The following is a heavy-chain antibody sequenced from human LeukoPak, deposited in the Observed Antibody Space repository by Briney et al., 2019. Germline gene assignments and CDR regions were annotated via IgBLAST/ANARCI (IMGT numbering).Heavy chain of an antibody. V-gene: IGHV1-46*01. CDR3: ARDWDGEGGSYSEITY. CDR1: GYTFTSYF. D-gene: IGHD1-26*01. Sequence: GASVKVSCKTSGYTFTSYFMHWVRQAPGQGLEWMGIINPSGGRTTYAQKFQGRVTMTRDMSTSTVYMELSSLRSEDTAVYYCARDWDGEGGSYSEITYWGQGTLVTVSS. J-gene: IGHJ4*02. CDR2: INPSGGRT.